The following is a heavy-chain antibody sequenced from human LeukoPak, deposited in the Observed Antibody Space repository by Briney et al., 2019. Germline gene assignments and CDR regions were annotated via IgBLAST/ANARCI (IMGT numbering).Heavy chain of an antibody. CDR3: ARGGEITIFGVVTVGWFDP. V-gene: IGHV1-58*01. D-gene: IGHD3-3*01. CDR1: GFTFTSSA. CDR2: IVVGSGNT. Sequence: SVKVSCKASGFTFTSSAVQWVRQARGQRLEWIGWIVVGSGNTNYAQKFQERVTITRDMSTSTVYMELSSLRSEDTAVYYCARGGEITIFGVVTVGWFDPWGQGTLVTVSS. J-gene: IGHJ5*02.